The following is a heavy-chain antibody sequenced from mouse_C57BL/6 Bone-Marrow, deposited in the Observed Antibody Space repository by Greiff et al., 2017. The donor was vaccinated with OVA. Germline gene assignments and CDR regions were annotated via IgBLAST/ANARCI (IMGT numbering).Heavy chain of an antibody. D-gene: IGHD4-1*01. CDR1: GFTFSSYA. V-gene: IGHV5-4*03. J-gene: IGHJ2*01. Sequence: EVKLVESGGGLVKPGGSLKLSCAASGFTFSSYAMSWVRQTPEKRLEWVATISDGGSYTYYPDNVKGRFTISRDNAKNNLYLQMSHLKSEDTAMYYCARALGPDYWGQGTTLTVSS. CDR2: ISDGGSYT. CDR3: ARALGPDY.